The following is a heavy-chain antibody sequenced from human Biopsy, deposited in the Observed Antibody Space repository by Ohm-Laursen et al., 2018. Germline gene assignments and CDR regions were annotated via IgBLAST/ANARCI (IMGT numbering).Heavy chain of an antibody. Sequence: TLSLTCPVSGGSISSSTTYYWAWLRQPPGKGLEWIGSIYNTETTFYNPSLKSRVTISVDKSTNQCSLKVSSVTAADTALYFCARHPTGFWFDPWGHGTLVTVSS. CDR3: ARHPTGFWFDP. J-gene: IGHJ5*02. CDR1: GGSISSSTTYY. V-gene: IGHV4-39*01. CDR2: IYNTETT.